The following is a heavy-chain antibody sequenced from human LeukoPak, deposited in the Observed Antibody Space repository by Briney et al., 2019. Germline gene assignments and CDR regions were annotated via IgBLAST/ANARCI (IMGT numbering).Heavy chain of an antibody. D-gene: IGHD6-19*01. CDR1: GGSISSSTSY. CDR3: ARQSSGPYFDY. V-gene: IGHV4-39*01. Sequence: SETLSLTCTVSGGSISSSTSYWGWIRQPPGKGLEWIGSIYFSGSTYYSPSLKSRVTISVDTSKNQFSLKLSFVTATDTAVYYCARQSSGPYFDYWGQGTLVTVSS. J-gene: IGHJ4*02. CDR2: IYFSGST.